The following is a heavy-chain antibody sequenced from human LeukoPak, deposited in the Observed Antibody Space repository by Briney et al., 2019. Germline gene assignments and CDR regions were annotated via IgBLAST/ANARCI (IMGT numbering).Heavy chain of an antibody. CDR3: ARGSLYYDFWSGYYLTNYYYGMDV. D-gene: IGHD3-3*01. CDR2: MNPNSGNT. V-gene: IGHV1-8*01. CDR1: GYTFTSYD. Sequence: ASVKVSCKASGYTFTSYDINWVRQATGQGLEWMGWMNPNSGNTGYAQKFQGRVTMTRNTSISTAHMELSSLRSEDTAVYYCARGSLYYDFWSGYYLTNYYYGMDVWGQGTTVTVSS. J-gene: IGHJ6*02.